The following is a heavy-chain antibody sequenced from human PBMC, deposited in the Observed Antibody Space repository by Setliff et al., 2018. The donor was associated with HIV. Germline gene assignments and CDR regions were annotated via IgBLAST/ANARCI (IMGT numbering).Heavy chain of an antibody. CDR1: GFTVSSNY. Sequence: GGSLRLSCAASGFTVSSNYMSWVRQAPGKGLEWVSSISSSSSYIYYADSVKGRFTISRDNAKNSLYLQMNSLRAEDTAVYYCARDLGGLRGYSYGWPDFWGQGTQVTVSS. D-gene: IGHD5-18*01. V-gene: IGHV3-21*01. CDR3: ARDLGGLRGYSYGWPDF. J-gene: IGHJ4*02. CDR2: ISSSSSYI.